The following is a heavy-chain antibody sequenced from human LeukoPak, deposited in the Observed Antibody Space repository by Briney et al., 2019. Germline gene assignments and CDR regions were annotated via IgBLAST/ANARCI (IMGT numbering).Heavy chain of an antibody. CDR1: GFTFSSYA. D-gene: IGHD1-14*01. V-gene: IGHV3-30*04. Sequence: GRSLRLSCAASGFTFSSYAMHWVRQAPGKGLEWVAVISYDGSNKYYADSVKGRFTISRDNSKNTLYLQMNSLRAEDTAVYYCARDRGNQRGNYYYYMDVWGKGTTVTVSS. CDR2: ISYDGSNK. CDR3: ARDRGNQRGNYYYYMDV. J-gene: IGHJ6*03.